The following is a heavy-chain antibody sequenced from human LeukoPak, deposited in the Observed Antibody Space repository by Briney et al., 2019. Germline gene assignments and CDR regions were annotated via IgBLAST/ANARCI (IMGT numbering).Heavy chain of an antibody. Sequence: SETLSLTCTVSGGSISSYYWSWIRQPPGKGLEWIGYIYYSGSTNYNPSLKSRVTISVDTSKNQFSLKLSSVTAADTAVYYCARNVAAVEYYYYGMDVWGKGTTVTVSS. J-gene: IGHJ6*04. CDR3: ARNVAAVEYYYYGMDV. CDR1: GGSISSYY. D-gene: IGHD6-13*01. CDR2: IYYSGST. V-gene: IGHV4-59*01.